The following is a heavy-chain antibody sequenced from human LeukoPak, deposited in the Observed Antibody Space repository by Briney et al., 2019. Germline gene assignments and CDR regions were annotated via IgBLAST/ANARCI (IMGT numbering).Heavy chain of an antibody. V-gene: IGHV3-30*04. J-gene: IGHJ4*02. CDR2: FSYDGSNK. Sequence: GGSLRLSCAASGFTFSTYAMHWVRQAPGKGLEWVAVFSYDGSNKYYADSVKGRFTISRDNSKNTLYLQMNSLTPEDTAIYYCARDREDLLTGLDYWGQGTLVTVSS. D-gene: IGHD3-9*01. CDR3: ARDREDLLTGLDY. CDR1: GFTFSTYA.